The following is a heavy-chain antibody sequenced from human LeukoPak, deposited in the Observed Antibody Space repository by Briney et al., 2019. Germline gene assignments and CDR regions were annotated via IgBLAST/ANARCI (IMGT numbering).Heavy chain of an antibody. CDR2: TYSGGST. Sequence: PGGSLRLSCAASGFTFSSYWMSWVRQAPGKGLEWVSVTYSGGSTYYADSVRGRFTISRDNSKNTLYLQMNSLRAEDTAVYYCARDVPAPFGFGELFYYYYMDVWGKGTTVTISS. CDR3: ARDVPAPFGFGELFYYYYMDV. CDR1: GFTFSSYW. V-gene: IGHV3-66*01. J-gene: IGHJ6*03. D-gene: IGHD3-10*01.